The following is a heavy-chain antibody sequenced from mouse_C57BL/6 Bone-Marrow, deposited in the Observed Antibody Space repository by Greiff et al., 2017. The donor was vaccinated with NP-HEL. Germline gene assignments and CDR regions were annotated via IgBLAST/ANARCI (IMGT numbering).Heavy chain of an antibody. CDR1: GYSITSDY. CDR3: AIGPHYYCSSYEYFDD. J-gene: IGHJ1*03. Sequence: VQLKQPGPGLAKPSQTLSLTCSATGYSITSDYWHWIRKFPGTKLEYMGYISSSGSPYYNPSLNSRISIPRDTSTNQYYLQWNAVTTADTATYYFAIGPHYYCSSYEYFDDWGTGTTVTVSS. CDR2: ISSSGSP. D-gene: IGHD1-1*01. V-gene: IGHV3-8*01.